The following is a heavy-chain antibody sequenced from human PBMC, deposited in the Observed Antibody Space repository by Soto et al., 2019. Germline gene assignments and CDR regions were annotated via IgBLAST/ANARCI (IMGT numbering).Heavy chain of an antibody. CDR2: VTPTGTFS. CDR1: GFSFGAYA. J-gene: IGHJ6*03. CDR3: AKVLPQGYFDWFYYCMDV. D-gene: IGHD3-9*01. Sequence: VQLLESGGDLVQPGGSLRLSCAASGFSFGAYAMTWVRQTPGKGLEWVSTVTPTGTFSQYADSVKGRFPISRDNSRNTLYRQMDSLGAEDTAIYYCAKVLPQGYFDWFYYCMDVWGKGTTVAVSS. V-gene: IGHV3-23*01.